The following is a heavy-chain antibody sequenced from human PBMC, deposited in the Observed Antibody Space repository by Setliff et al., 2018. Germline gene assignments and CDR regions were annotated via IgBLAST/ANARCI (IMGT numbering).Heavy chain of an antibody. D-gene: IGHD3-22*01. J-gene: IGHJ4*02. Sequence: SETLSLTCTVSGGSISSYYWSWIRQPAGKGLEWIGHIYIGGSTYYNPSLKSRVSISVDTSKNQFSLKLSSVTAADTAVYYCARESRYYYDNLGTLDYWGQGTLVTVSS. CDR3: ARESRYYYDNLGTLDY. V-gene: IGHV4-4*07. CDR1: GGSISSYY. CDR2: IYIGGST.